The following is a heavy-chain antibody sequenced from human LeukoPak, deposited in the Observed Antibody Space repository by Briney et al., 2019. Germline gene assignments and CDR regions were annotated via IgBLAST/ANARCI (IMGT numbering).Heavy chain of an antibody. V-gene: IGHV3-30*18. CDR2: ISYEGSNK. CDR3: AKDGFGSLGYCSSTSCPYYFDY. Sequence: GGSLRLSCAASGFTFSSYGMHWVRQAPGKGLEWVAVISYEGSNKYYADSVKGRFTISRDNSKNTLYLQMNSLRAEDTAVYYCAKDGFGSLGYCSSTSCPYYFDYWGQGTLVTVSS. D-gene: IGHD2-2*01. CDR1: GFTFSSYG. J-gene: IGHJ4*02.